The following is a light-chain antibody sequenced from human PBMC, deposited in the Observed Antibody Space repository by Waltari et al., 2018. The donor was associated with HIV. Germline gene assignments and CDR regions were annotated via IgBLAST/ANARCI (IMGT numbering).Light chain of an antibody. Sequence: QSALTQPASVSGSPGQSITISCTGTSSDVGGYNHVSWYQQYPGKAPKLMIYDVSNRPSGVSNRFSGSKSGNTASLTISGLQAEDEADYYCSSYTSSSTRVFGGGTKLTVL. CDR3: SSYTSSSTRV. CDR1: SSDVGGYNH. J-gene: IGLJ3*02. CDR2: DVS. V-gene: IGLV2-14*01.